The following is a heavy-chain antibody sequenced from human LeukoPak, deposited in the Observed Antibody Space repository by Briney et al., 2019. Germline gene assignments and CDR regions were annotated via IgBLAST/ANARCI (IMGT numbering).Heavy chain of an antibody. D-gene: IGHD2-8*01. J-gene: IGHJ4*02. CDR2: ISDSGDYT. V-gene: IGHV3-23*01. Sequence: GGSLRLSCAGSGFTFSSYAMSWVRQAPGQGLGWVSVISDSGDYTSYADSVRGRFTISRDNSRNTLYLQMISLRPEDTAVYYCAKDTSIGKYCTNGVCSPFDYWGQGTLVTVSS. CDR1: GFTFSSYA. CDR3: AKDTSIGKYCTNGVCSPFDY.